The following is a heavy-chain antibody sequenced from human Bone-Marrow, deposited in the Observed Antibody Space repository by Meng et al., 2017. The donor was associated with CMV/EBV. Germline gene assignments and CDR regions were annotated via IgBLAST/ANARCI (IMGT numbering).Heavy chain of an antibody. V-gene: IGHV4-39*07. Sequence: SETLSLTCTVSGGSISSSSYYWGWIRQPPGKGLEWIGSIYYSGSTYYNPSLKSRVTIPVDTSKNQFSLKLSSVTAADTAVYYCARDEPVPAAMSPVYYYYGMDVWGQGTTVTVSS. J-gene: IGHJ6*02. CDR3: ARDEPVPAAMSPVYYYYGMDV. D-gene: IGHD2-2*01. CDR1: GGSISSSSYY. CDR2: IYYSGST.